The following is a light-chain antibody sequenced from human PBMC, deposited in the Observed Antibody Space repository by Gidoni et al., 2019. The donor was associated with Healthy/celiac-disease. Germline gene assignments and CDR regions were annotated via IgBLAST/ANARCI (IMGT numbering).Light chain of an antibody. V-gene: IGKV3-20*01. Sequence: TLSCRASQSVSSSYLAWYQQKPGQAPRLLIYGASSRATGIPDRFSGSGSGTDFTLTISRLEPEDFAVYYCQQYGSSPGTFGGGTKVEIK. CDR2: GAS. J-gene: IGKJ4*01. CDR3: QQYGSSPGT. CDR1: QSVSSSY.